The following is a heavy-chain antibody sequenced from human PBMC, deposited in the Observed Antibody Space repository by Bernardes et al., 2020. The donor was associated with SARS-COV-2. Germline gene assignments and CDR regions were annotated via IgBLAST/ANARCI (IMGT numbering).Heavy chain of an antibody. CDR3: AKDINPYGGYEAYFDY. J-gene: IGHJ4*02. Sequence: GGSLRLSCAASGFTFDDYAMHWVRQAPGKGLEWVSGISWNSGSIGYADSVKGRFTISRDNAKNSLYLQMNSLRAEDTALYYCAKDINPYGGYEAYFDYWGQGTLVTVSS. V-gene: IGHV3-9*01. CDR1: GFTFDDYA. D-gene: IGHD5-12*01. CDR2: ISWNSGSI.